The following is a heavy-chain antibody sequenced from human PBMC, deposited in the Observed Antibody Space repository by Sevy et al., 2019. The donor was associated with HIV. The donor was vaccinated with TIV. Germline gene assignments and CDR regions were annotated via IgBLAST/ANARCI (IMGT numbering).Heavy chain of an antibody. CDR1: GYTFTGYY. Sequence: ASVKVSCKASGYTFTGYYMHWVRQAPGQGLEWMGWINPNSGGTNYAQKFQGRVTMTRDTSISTAYMELSRLRSDDTAVYYCARDPSGYCSSTSCPETQDWFDPWGQRTLVTVSS. CDR2: INPNSGGT. CDR3: ARDPSGYCSSTSCPETQDWFDP. J-gene: IGHJ5*02. D-gene: IGHD2-2*03. V-gene: IGHV1-2*02.